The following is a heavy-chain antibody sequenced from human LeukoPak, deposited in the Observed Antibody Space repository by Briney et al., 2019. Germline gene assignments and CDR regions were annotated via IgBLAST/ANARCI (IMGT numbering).Heavy chain of an antibody. CDR1: RGSFSGYY. CDR2: INHSGST. J-gene: IGHJ4*02. D-gene: IGHD3-3*01. V-gene: IGHV4-34*01. CDR3: ARLHALRFLEWLPKHYFDY. Sequence: SETLSLTCAVYRGSFSGYYWSWIRQPPGKGLEWIGEINHSGSTNYNPSLKSRVTISVDPSKNQFSLKLSSVTAADTAVYYCARLHALRFLEWLPKHYFDYWGQGTLVTVSS.